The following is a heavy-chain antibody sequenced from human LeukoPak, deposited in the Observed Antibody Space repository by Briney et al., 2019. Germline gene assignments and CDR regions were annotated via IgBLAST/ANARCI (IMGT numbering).Heavy chain of an antibody. CDR2: INHSGST. J-gene: IGHJ4*02. Sequence: SETLSLTCAVYGGPFSGYYWGWIRQPPGKGLEWIGEINHSGSTNYNPSLKSRVTISVDTSKNQFSLKLSSVTAADTAVYYCARGRRLRNWGFSPQPFDYWGQGTLVTVSS. V-gene: IGHV4-34*01. CDR1: GGPFSGYY. D-gene: IGHD7-27*01. CDR3: ARGRRLRNWGFSPQPFDY.